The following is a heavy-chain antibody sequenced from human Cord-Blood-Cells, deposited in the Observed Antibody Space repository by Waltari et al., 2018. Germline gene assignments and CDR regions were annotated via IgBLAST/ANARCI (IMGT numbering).Heavy chain of an antibody. J-gene: IGHJ2*01. V-gene: IGHV3-53*01. CDR2: IDSGGST. D-gene: IGHD3-10*01. Sequence: EVQLVESGGGLIQPGGSLRLSCAASGFTVSSNYMSWVRQAPGKGLEWVSVIDSGGSTYYADSVKGRFTISRDNSKNTLYLQMNSLRAEDTAVYYCAREARGGIGGYWYFDLWGRGTLVTVSS. CDR3: AREARGGIGGYWYFDL. CDR1: GFTVSSNY.